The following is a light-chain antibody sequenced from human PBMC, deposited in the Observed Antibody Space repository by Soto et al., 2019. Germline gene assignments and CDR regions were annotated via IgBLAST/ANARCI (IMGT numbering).Light chain of an antibody. CDR2: DES. V-gene: IGKV3-11*01. CDR1: QSVDIY. CDR3: RQRSNWPIP. Sequence: VLTQTPGTLSLSPGGTATLSWRASQSVDIYLAWYQQKPGQAPSLLIYDESNRATGIPARFSGSGSGTDFTLTISSLEPEDFAVYYCRQRSNWPIPFGQVRRLEVK. J-gene: IGKJ5*01.